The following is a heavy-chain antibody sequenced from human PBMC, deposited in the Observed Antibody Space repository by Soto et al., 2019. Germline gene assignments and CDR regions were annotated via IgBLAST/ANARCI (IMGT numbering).Heavy chain of an antibody. V-gene: IGHV1-18*04. CDR2: INPHNGNT. CDR3: ARSDFWSGSF. CDR1: GYTFTSYS. J-gene: IGHJ4*02. D-gene: IGHD3-3*01. Sequence: QLVQSGAEVKKPGASVKVSCKASGYTFTSYSINWVRQAPGQGLEWMGWINPHNGNTNYAQNLQGRVTITTDTSTSTAYMELRTLRSDDTAVYYCARSDFWSGSFWGQGTLVTVSS.